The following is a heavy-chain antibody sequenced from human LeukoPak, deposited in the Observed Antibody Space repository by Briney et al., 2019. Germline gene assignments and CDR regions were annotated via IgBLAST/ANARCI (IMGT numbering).Heavy chain of an antibody. CDR3: AHKQNYVWGSYRFDWFDP. D-gene: IGHD3-16*02. CDR1: GFSPSSSGVG. CDR2: TYWNEYK. J-gene: IGHJ5*02. Sequence: SGPTLVNPTQTLTLTCTFSGFSPSSSGVGVGWIRQPPGKALEGLALTYWNEYKAYSPSPKSRPTIRKDTPKNEVDLTITNMVPVDTATYYCAHKQNYVWGSYRFDWFDPWGQGTLVTVSS. V-gene: IGHV2-5*01.